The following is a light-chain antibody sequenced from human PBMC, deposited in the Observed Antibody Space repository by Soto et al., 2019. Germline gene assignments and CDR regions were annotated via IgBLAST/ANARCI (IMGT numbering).Light chain of an antibody. CDR3: QQYGTWWT. J-gene: IGKJ1*01. V-gene: IGKV3-15*01. CDR2: GAS. CDR1: QSVNRN. Sequence: VVMTQSPATLSVSPGERATLSCRASQSVNRNLAWYQQKPGQAPRLLIYGASTRATGITARFSGSGSGTEFPLTITSLQSEDFAVYYCQQYGTWWTFGQGTKVEIK.